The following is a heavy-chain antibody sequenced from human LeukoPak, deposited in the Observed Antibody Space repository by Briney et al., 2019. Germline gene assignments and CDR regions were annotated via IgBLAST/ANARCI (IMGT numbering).Heavy chain of an antibody. J-gene: IGHJ5*02. D-gene: IGHD3-10*01. CDR3: TRDSSAGFDP. CDR2: VNPNSGGT. V-gene: IGHV1-2*02. CDR1: GYTFTGYY. Sequence: ASVKVSCKASGYTFTGYYMHWVRQAPGQGLEWMGWVNPNSGGTNYAQKFQGRVTMTRDTSINTAYMELTSLTLDDTALYYCTRDSSAGFDPWGQGTLVTVSS.